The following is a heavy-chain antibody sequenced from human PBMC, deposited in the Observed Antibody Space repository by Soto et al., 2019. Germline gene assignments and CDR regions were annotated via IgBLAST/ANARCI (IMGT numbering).Heavy chain of an antibody. V-gene: IGHV3-30*03. CDR1: GFTFSSYG. Sequence: GGSLRLSCAVSGFTFSSYGMHWVRQAPGKGLEWVAHISYDGSNEHYVDSVKGRFTISRDNSKNTLYLQMNSLRAEDTAVYYCATVGATYGGEIPRLDYWGQGTLVTVSS. CDR2: ISYDGSNE. J-gene: IGHJ4*02. CDR3: ATVGATYGGEIPRLDY. D-gene: IGHD1-26*01.